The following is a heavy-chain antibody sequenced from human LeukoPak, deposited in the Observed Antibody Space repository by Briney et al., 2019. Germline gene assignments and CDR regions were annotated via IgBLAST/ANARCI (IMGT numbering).Heavy chain of an antibody. CDR2: ISINGGST. CDR1: GFMFSSYT. J-gene: IGHJ3*02. D-gene: IGHD3-10*01. CDR3: VKESRVVRGVIMDAFDM. V-gene: IGHV3-64D*06. Sequence: GGSLRLSCSASGFMFSSYTMNWVRQAPGKGLEYVSGISINGGSTDYADSVKGRFTISRDNSKNTVYLQMSSLRAEDTAVYYCVKESRVVRGVIMDAFDMWGQGTMVTVSS.